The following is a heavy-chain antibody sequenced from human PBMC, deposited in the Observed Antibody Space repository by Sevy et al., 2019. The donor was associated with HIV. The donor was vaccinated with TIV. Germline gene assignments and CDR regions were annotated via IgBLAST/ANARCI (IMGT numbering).Heavy chain of an antibody. CDR3: ARVGIFEGSESHFRFIDN. D-gene: IGHD3-10*01. CDR2: IHQDGSKK. Sequence: GGSLRLSCAASGFTFSTYWMTWVRQAPGKELEWVANIHQDGSKKNYVDSMKGRFTISRDNAKNSLYVQMNSLRAEHTDVYYCARVGIFEGSESHFRFIDNWGQGILVTVSS. CDR1: GFTFSTYW. V-gene: IGHV3-7*01. J-gene: IGHJ4*02.